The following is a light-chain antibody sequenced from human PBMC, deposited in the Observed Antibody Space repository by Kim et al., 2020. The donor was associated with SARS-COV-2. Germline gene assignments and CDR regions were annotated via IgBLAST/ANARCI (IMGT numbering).Light chain of an antibody. CDR2: DDD. CDR3: QTYDNGKHV. V-gene: IGLV6-57*04. CDR1: SGSIASYY. J-gene: IGLJ3*02. Sequence: NFMLTQPHSVSESPGKTVTISCTRSSGSIASYYVQWYRQRPGSAPTTVLYDDDQRPSGVPDRFSGSIDSSSNSASLTISGLETEDEANYYCQTYDNGKHVFGGGTQLTVL.